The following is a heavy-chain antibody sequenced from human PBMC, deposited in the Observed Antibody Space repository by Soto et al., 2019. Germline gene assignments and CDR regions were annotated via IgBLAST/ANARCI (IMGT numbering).Heavy chain of an antibody. CDR1: GGSIRSGDYY. D-gene: IGHD2-2*01. CDR3: ARASLGYCSSISCRSNWFDP. V-gene: IGHV4-31*03. J-gene: IGHJ5*02. Sequence: QVQLQESGPGLVKPSQTLSLTCTVSGGSIRSGDYYWNWIRQHPGKGLEWIGYIYYSGSTYYNPSLKSRVTISVDTSKNPFSLKLSSVTAAATAVYYCARASLGYCSSISCRSNWFDPWGQGTLVTVSS. CDR2: IYYSGST.